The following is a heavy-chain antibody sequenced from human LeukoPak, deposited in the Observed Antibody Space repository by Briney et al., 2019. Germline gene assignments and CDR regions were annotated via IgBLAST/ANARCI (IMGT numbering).Heavy chain of an antibody. CDR1: GFTFSDYY. V-gene: IGHV3-11*01. Sequence: AGSLSLSCAASGFTFSDYYMSWLRQAPGKGLEWVSYTSSSGSTIYYADPVKGRFTISRDNAKDSLYLQMNSLRAEDTAVYYCARDPDGELLGGPNWFDPWGQGTLVTVSS. CDR3: ARDPDGELLGGPNWFDP. J-gene: IGHJ5*02. D-gene: IGHD3-10*01. CDR2: TSSSGSTI.